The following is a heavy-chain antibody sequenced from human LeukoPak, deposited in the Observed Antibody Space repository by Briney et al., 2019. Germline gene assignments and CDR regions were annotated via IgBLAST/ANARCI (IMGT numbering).Heavy chain of an antibody. Sequence: AGSLRLSCAASDFTFSNYAMSWVRQAPGKGLEWVSAISGSGGITYYADSVKGRFTISRDNSKNMLYLQMNSLRAEDTAVYYCAKEWDGSGTRLGWFDPWGQGTLVTVSS. CDR3: AKEWDGSGTRLGWFDP. D-gene: IGHD3-10*01. V-gene: IGHV3-23*01. CDR2: ISGSGGIT. J-gene: IGHJ5*02. CDR1: DFTFSNYA.